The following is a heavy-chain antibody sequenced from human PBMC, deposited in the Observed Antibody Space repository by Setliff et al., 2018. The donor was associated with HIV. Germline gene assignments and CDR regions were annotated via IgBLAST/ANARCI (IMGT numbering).Heavy chain of an antibody. D-gene: IGHD3-9*01. CDR1: GFTFSSYT. V-gene: IGHV3-30*01. Sequence: GGSLRLSCAASGFTFSSYTMHWVRRAPGKGLEWVAVITHDGSSKYYADSVKGRFTISRDNSKNTLYLQMNSPRADDTAVYYCAKNKGQKYADYWGQGTVVTVS. CDR3: AKNKGQKYADY. CDR2: ITHDGSSK. J-gene: IGHJ4*02.